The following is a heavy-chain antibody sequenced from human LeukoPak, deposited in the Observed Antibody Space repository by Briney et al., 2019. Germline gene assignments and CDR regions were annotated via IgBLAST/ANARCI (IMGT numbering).Heavy chain of an antibody. J-gene: IGHJ4*02. CDR2: IIPIFGIA. D-gene: IGHD3-22*01. V-gene: IGHV1-69*10. CDR3: AREGYYDSSGYYPPAYYFDY. Sequence: SVKVSCKASGGTFNSYAISWVRQAPGQGLEWTGGIIPIFGIANYAQKFQGRVTITADKSTSTAYMELSSLRSEDTAVYYCAREGYYDSSGYYPPAYYFDYWGQGTLVTVSS. CDR1: GGTFNSYA.